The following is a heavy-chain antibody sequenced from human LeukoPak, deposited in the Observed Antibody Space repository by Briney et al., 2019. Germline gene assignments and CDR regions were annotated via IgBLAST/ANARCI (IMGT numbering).Heavy chain of an antibody. J-gene: IGHJ4*01. CDR1: GGTCSSYA. CDR2: IIPIFGTA. Sequence: SVKVSCKASGGTCSSYAISWLRHAPGQGLELTGRIIPIFGTANYAQKFQGKVTITTDESTIKDYMELSSLRSEATAVYYCPSTYYDFWSGYPPGGYFDCWGPGTLVTVSS. V-gene: IGHV1-69*05. D-gene: IGHD3-3*01. CDR3: PSTYYDFWSGYPPGGYFDC.